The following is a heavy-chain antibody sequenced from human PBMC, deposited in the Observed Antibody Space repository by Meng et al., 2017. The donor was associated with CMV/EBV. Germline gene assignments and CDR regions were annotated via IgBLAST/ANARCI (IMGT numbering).Heavy chain of an antibody. V-gene: IGHV2-5*02. D-gene: IGHD5-18*01. Sequence: QNTLKDFCPTLVKPTQTLTLTCTFSGFSLSTSGVGVGWIRQPPGKALEWLALIYWDDDKRYSPSLKSRLTITKDTSKNQVVLTMTNMDPVDTATYYCAHLDTAKLHFDYWGQGTLVTVSS. CDR1: GFSLSTSGVG. CDR3: AHLDTAKLHFDY. CDR2: IYWDDDK. J-gene: IGHJ4*02.